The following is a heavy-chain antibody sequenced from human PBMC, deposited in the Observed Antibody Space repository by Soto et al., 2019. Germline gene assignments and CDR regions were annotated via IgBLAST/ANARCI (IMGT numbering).Heavy chain of an antibody. CDR3: ARSVFP. V-gene: IGHV4-59*12. Sequence: SETLSLTCTVSGGSISSYYWSWIRPPPGKGLEWIGYIYYSGNTYYNPSLKSRVSISVDTSKNQFSLKLNSVTAADTAVYYCARSVFPWGQGTLVTVSS. CDR1: GGSISSYY. CDR2: IYYSGNT. J-gene: IGHJ5*02.